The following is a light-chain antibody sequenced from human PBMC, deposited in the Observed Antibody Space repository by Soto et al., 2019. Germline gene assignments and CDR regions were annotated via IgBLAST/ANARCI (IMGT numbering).Light chain of an antibody. V-gene: IGLV2-8*01. Sequence: QSALTQPPSASGSPGQSVTISCTGTSSDVGGYNYVSWYQQHPGNAPKLMIYEVDKRPSGVPDRFSGSKSGNTASLTVSGLQAEDEADCYCSSYAGSNNVVFGGGTKLTVL. J-gene: IGLJ2*01. CDR2: EVD. CDR1: SSDVGGYNY. CDR3: SSYAGSNNVV.